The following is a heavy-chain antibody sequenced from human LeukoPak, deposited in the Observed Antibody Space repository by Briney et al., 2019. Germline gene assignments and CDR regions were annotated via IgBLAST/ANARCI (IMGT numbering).Heavy chain of an antibody. Sequence: GGSLRLSCAASGFTFTRYAMTWVRQAPGKGLEWVSTISDTGGFTSYADSVKGRFTISRDNSKNTLYLQMNSLRADDTAVYYCANAPTGTYRFDYWGQGTLVTVSS. V-gene: IGHV3-23*01. J-gene: IGHJ4*02. CDR3: ANAPTGTYRFDY. CDR2: ISDTGGFT. CDR1: GFTFTRYA. D-gene: IGHD4-17*01.